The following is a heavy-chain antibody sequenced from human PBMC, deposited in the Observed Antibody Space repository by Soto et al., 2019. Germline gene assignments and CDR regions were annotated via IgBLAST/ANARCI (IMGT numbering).Heavy chain of an antibody. V-gene: IGHV3-30*18. CDR3: VKLVSTHIYYDFWSGYYSSDDY. Sequence: QVQLVESGGGVVQPGRSLRLSCAASGFTFSSYGMHWVRQAPGKGLEWVAVISYDGSNKYYADSVKGRFTISRDNSKNTLYLQMNSLRAEDTAVYYCVKLVSTHIYYDFWSGYYSSDDYCGQGTLVTVSS. CDR2: ISYDGSNK. D-gene: IGHD3-3*01. J-gene: IGHJ4*02. CDR1: GFTFSSYG.